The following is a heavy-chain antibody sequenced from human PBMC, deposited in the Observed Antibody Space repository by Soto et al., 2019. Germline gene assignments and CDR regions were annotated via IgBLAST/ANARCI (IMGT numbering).Heavy chain of an antibody. CDR1: GGSVSSGFYY. CDR2: MSSDAAA. J-gene: IGHJ5*01. V-gene: IGHV4-61*01. CDR3: ARGTSWPNNWFDS. Sequence: QVHLQESGPGLVKPSEALSLTCTVSGGSVSSGFYYWSWIRQAPGKGLVWIGYMSSDAAANYHPPPQSRVSISVDTAKNRFSLRLASVSAADPAVYFFARGTSWPNNWFDSWGQGTLVIVSS.